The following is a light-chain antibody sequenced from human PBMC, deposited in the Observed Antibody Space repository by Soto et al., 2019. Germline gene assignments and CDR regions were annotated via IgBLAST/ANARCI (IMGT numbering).Light chain of an antibody. Sequence: IQMTQSPSSVSASVGDRVTITCQASQGIRNDLGWYQQKPGKAPKLLIYAASSLQSGVPSRFSGSGSGTDFTPTISSLQPEDFATYYCLQDYNYPRTFGQGTKVDIK. CDR1: QGIRND. J-gene: IGKJ1*01. CDR3: LQDYNYPRT. CDR2: AAS. V-gene: IGKV1-6*01.